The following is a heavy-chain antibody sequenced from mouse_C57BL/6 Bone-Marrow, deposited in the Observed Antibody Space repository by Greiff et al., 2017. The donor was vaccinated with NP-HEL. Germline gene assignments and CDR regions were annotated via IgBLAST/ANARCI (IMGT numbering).Heavy chain of an antibody. CDR2: IRSKSNNYAT. Sequence: EVQRVESGGGLVQPKGSLKLSCAASGFSFNTSAMNWVRQAPGKGLEWVARIRSKSNNYATYYADSVKDRFTISRDDSESMLYLQMNNLKTEDTAMYYCVRHGSAYWGQGTLVTVSA. CDR3: VRHGSAY. J-gene: IGHJ3*01. V-gene: IGHV10-1*01. D-gene: IGHD4-1*01. CDR1: GFSFNTSA.